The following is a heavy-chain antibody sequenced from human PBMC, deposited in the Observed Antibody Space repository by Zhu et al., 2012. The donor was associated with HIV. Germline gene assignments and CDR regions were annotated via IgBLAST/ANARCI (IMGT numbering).Heavy chain of an antibody. CDR2: IYYSGST. V-gene: IGHV4-59*11. J-gene: IGHJ2*01. Sequence: QVQLQESGPGLVKPSETLSLTCTVSGGSISSHCWSWIRQPPGKGLEWIGYIYYSGSTNYNPSLKSRVTISVDTSKNQFSLKLSSVTAADTAVYYCARASGSYYYLSLWYFDLWGLAPWSLSPQ. CDR3: ARASGSYYYLSLWYFDL. CDR1: GGSISSHC. D-gene: IGHD1-26*01.